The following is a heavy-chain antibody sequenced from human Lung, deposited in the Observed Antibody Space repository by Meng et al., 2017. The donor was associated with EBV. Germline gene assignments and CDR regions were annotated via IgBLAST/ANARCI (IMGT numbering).Heavy chain of an antibody. CDR3: ARDRGSTTVGVTTGY. CDR1: CVTVSNNS. V-gene: IGHV3-11*01. D-gene: IGHD1-26*01. CDR2: FSDSWRTG. Sequence: VQLVGTVRSFVQQERCLRLSCAASCVTVSNNSMSWGRQAPGKGLEWVSYFSDSWRTGYYADSVTGRFTVSRDNANNTLYLQMNSLRAGDTAVYNCARDRGSTTVGVTTGYWGQGTLVTVSS. J-gene: IGHJ4*02.